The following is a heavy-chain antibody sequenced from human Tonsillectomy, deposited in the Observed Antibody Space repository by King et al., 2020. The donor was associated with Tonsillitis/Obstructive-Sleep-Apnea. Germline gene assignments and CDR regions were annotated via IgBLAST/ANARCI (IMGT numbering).Heavy chain of an antibody. V-gene: IGHV3-30*04. Sequence: QVQLVESGGGVAQTGRSLSLSCAVSGFTFSSYAMHWVRQAPGKGLEWVAVISYDGSNDYYADSVKGRFTISRDNSKNTLFLQMNSLRAEDTAVYYCASAGCTRGVCRGYFDYWGQGTLVTVSS. CDR3: ASAGCTRGVCRGYFDY. J-gene: IGHJ4*02. CDR2: ISYDGSND. D-gene: IGHD2-8*01. CDR1: GFTFSSYA.